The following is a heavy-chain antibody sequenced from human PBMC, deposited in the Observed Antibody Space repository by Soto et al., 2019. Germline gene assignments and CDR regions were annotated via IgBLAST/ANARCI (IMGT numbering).Heavy chain of an antibody. CDR2: IYYSGST. J-gene: IGHJ6*02. V-gene: IGHV4-59*04. CDR3: ACIFSGGYGYGFYYYGMDV. Sequence: SQTLPLTCTVSGGSISNYYCSWIRQPPGKGLEWIGYIYYSGSTYYNPSLKSRVTISVDTSKNQFSLKLSSVTAADTAVYYCACIFSGGYGYGFYYYGMDVWGQGTTVTVSS. CDR1: GGSISNYY. D-gene: IGHD5-18*01.